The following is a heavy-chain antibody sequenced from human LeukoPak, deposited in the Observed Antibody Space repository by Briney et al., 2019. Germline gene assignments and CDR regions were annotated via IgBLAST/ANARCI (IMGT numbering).Heavy chain of an antibody. V-gene: IGHV3-30*02. CDR2: IRFDGSNK. J-gene: IGHJ4*02. CDR3: ARDGASGWSYYFDY. D-gene: IGHD6-19*01. Sequence: PGGSLRLSCAASGFTSSNAWMSWVRQAPGKGLEWVALIRFDGSNKYYADSVKGRFTISRDNSKNMLYLQMNSLTAEDTAVYYCARDGASGWSYYFDYWGQGTLVTVSS. CDR1: GFTSSNAW.